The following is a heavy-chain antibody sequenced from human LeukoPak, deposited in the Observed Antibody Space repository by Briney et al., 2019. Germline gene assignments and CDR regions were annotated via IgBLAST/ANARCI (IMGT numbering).Heavy chain of an antibody. D-gene: IGHD3-9*01. J-gene: IGHJ4*02. CDR3: TTYRPYYDILTGYSEIGYFDY. V-gene: IGHV3-15*01. CDR2: IKSKTDGGTT. Sequence: PGGSLRLSCAASGFTFSNAWMSWVRQAPGKGLEWVGRIKSKTDGGTTDYAAPVKGRFTISRDDSKNTLYLQMNSLKTEDTAVYYCTTYRPYYDILTGYSEIGYFDYWGQGTLVTVSS. CDR1: GFTFSNAW.